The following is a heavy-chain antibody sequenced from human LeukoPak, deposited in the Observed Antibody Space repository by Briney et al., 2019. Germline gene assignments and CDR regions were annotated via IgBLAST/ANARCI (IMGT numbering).Heavy chain of an antibody. J-gene: IGHJ4*02. CDR1: GNSIANTFYY. CDR2: IYTTGST. Sequence: SETLSLTCTASGNSIANTFYYWSWLRQPAGKGLEWIGRIYTTGSTDYNPSLKSRVTISLDTSRNQFSLKLSSVTAADTAVYYWARRQDGHDYWGQGTLVTVSS. V-gene: IGHV4-61*02. CDR3: ARRQDGHDY.